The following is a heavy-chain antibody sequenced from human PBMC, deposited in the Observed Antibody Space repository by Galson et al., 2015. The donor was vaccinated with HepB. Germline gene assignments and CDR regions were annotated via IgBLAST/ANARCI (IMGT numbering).Heavy chain of an antibody. D-gene: IGHD6-19*01. CDR3: ARSRQKTVAGLFSLWALYGMDV. CDR1: GGSISSDY. Sequence: SETLSLTCTVSGGSISSDYWSWIRQPPGKGLEWIGYMDYSGRTNYNPSLKSRVTISVDTSKNQFSLKLSSVTAADTAVYYCARSRQKTVAGLFSLWALYGMDVWGQGTTATVSS. V-gene: IGHV4-59*01. CDR2: MDYSGRT. J-gene: IGHJ6*02.